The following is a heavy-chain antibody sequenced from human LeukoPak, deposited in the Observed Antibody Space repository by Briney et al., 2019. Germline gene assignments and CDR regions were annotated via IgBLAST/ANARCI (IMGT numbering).Heavy chain of an antibody. J-gene: IGHJ3*02. D-gene: IGHD6-13*01. CDR3: ADASYSSSWYGGAFDI. CDR1: GYTFTGYY. Sequence: ASVKVSCKASGYTFTGYYMHWVRQAPAQGLEWMGWINPNSGGTNYARKFQGRVTMTRDTSISTAYMELSRLRSDDTAVYYCADASYSSSWYGGAFDIWGQGTMVTVSS. CDR2: INPNSGGT. V-gene: IGHV1-2*02.